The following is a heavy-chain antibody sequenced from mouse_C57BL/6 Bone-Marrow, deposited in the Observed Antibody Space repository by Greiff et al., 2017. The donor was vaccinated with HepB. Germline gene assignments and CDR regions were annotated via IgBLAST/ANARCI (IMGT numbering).Heavy chain of an antibody. J-gene: IGHJ2*01. CDR3: ARPYGYDAYYFDY. D-gene: IGHD2-2*01. CDR2: IDPANGNT. Sequence: VQLKESVAELVRPGASVKLSCTASGFNIKNTYMHWVKQRPEQGLEWIGRIDPANGNTKYAPKFQGKATITADTSSNTAYLQLSSLTSEDTAIYYCARPYGYDAYYFDYWGQGTTLTVSS. V-gene: IGHV14-3*01. CDR1: GFNIKNTY.